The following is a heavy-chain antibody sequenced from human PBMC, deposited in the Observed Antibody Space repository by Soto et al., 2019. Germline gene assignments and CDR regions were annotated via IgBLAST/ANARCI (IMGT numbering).Heavy chain of an antibody. J-gene: IGHJ4*02. D-gene: IGHD3-22*01. CDR1: GFTFGDYA. Sequence: GGSLRLSCAASGFTFGDYAMHWVRQAPGKGLEWVSGISWNSGSIGYADSVKGRFTISRDNAKNSLYLQINSLRAEDTALYYCARDYGYDSCGYLFDYWGQGTLVTVSS. V-gene: IGHV3-9*01. CDR3: ARDYGYDSCGYLFDY. CDR2: ISWNSGSI.